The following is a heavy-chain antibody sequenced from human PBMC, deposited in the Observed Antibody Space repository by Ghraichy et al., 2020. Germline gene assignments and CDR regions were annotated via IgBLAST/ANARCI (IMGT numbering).Heavy chain of an antibody. J-gene: IGHJ6*02. V-gene: IGHV4-34*01. Sequence: SETLSLTCAVYRGSFSGYHWNWIRQPPGKGLEWIGEINQSGSTNYNPSLKSRVTISGDTSKNQFSLELSSVTAADTAVYYCAGGAELWFGEGNGLDVWGQGTTVTVSS. D-gene: IGHD3-10*01. CDR3: AGGAELWFGEGNGLDV. CDR2: INQSGST. CDR1: RGSFSGYH.